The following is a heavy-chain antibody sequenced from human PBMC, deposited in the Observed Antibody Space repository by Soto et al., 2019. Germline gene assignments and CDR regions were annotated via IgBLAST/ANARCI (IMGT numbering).Heavy chain of an antibody. CDR2: IYYSGST. CDR1: VVSISSGDYY. D-gene: IGHD3-16*01. J-gene: IGHJ4*02. Sequence: PSETLSLTCTVAVVSISSGDYYCSWIRQPPGKGLEWIGYIYYSGSTYYNPSLKSRLAISLDTSNNQFSLQLNSVTASDTAVYYCAGGSHSEVTNFDYWGQGTLVTVSS. CDR3: AGGSHSEVTNFDY. V-gene: IGHV4-30-4*01.